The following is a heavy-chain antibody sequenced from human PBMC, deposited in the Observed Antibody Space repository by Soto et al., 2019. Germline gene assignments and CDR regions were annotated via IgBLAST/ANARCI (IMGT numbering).Heavy chain of an antibody. J-gene: IGHJ4*02. CDR3: ARGSGIVALPGELEDVKYDY. V-gene: IGHV4-34*01. CDR2: INESGST. D-gene: IGHD1-1*01. Sequence: QVQLQQWGAGLVKPSETLSLSCAVYGQSFSGHSWAWIRQPPGKGLEWIGEINESGSTYYNPSLKSRVTISTDTSKKQFSRKLSSVSAADTAAYFCARGSGIVALPGELEDVKYDYWGQGTLVNVSS. CDR1: GQSFSGHS.